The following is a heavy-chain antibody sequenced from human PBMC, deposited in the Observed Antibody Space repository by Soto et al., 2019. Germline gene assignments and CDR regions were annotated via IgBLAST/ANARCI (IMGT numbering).Heavy chain of an antibody. V-gene: IGHV1-46*01. J-gene: IGHJ5*02. CDR1: RYTFTSYY. D-gene: IGHD6-13*01. CDR3: TRQQLATNWFDP. Sequence: QVQLVQSGAEVKKPGASVKVSCKASRYTFTSYYMHWVRQAPGQGLEWMGIINPSGGSTSYAQKFQGRVTMTRDTSTSTVYMELSSLRSEDTAVYYCTRQQLATNWFDPWGQGTLVTVSS. CDR2: INPSGGST.